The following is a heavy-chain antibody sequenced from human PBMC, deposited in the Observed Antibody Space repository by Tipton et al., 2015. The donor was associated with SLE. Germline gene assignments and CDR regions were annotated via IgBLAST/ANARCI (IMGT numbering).Heavy chain of an antibody. J-gene: IGHJ4*02. CDR1: GFNFNDQR. D-gene: IGHD6-19*01. V-gene: IGHV3-21*03. Sequence: SLRLSCTASGFNFNDQRMTWVRQAPGKGLEWVSSISSGSLSMYYGDSVKGRFTISRDNAKNSLYLQMNSLREDDTAVYYCARVQYSSGSYFFDYWGQGTLVTVSS. CDR2: ISSGSLSM. CDR3: ARVQYSSGSYFFDY.